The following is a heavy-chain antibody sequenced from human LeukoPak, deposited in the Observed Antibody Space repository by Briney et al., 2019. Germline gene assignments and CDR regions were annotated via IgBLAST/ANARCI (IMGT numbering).Heavy chain of an antibody. J-gene: IGHJ3*02. V-gene: IGHV4-59*08. CDR1: GGSISNYY. CDR3: AADRYCGGDCPPDI. Sequence: PSETLSLTCTVSGGSISNYYWSWIRQPPGKGLEWIGYIYYSGSTNYNPSLKSRVTISVDTSKNQFSLKLSSVTAADTAVYYCAADRYCGGDCPPDIWGQGTMVTVSS. CDR2: IYYSGST. D-gene: IGHD2-21*02.